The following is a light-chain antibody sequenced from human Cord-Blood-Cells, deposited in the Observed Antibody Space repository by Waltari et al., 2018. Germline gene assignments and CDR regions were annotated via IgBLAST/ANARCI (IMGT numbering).Light chain of an antibody. CDR3: SSYTSSSTYV. J-gene: IGLJ1*01. CDR1: SRDVGCYNY. Sequence: QSALTQPASVSGSPGQSITIPRTGTSRDVGCYNYVSWYQQHPGKAPILLIYDVSKQPSGVSNRFSGSKSGNTASLTISGLQAEDEADYYCSSYTSSSTYVFGTGTKVTVL. CDR2: DVS. V-gene: IGLV2-14*01.